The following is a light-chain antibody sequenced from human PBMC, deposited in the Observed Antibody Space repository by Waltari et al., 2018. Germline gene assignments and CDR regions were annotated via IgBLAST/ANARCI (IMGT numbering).Light chain of an antibody. CDR1: GSDVGDYNY. J-gene: IGLJ3*02. CDR3: SSHVV. CDR2: EVT. Sequence: QSALTQPASVSGSPGQTVTIPCTATGSDVGDYNYVSWYQQHPGKAPKLMIYEVTKRPSGVPDRFSGSKSGNTASLTVSGLQAEDEADYYCSSHVVFGGGTKLTVL. V-gene: IGLV2-8*01.